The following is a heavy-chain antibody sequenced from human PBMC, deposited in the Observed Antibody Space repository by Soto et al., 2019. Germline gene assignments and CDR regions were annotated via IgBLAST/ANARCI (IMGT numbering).Heavy chain of an antibody. CDR3: XXXXXXXXXD. J-gene: IGHJ3*01. Sequence: EVQLVESGGGLVQPGGSLRLSCADSGFSFSSYWMHWVRQGPGKGLVWVARINTDGSSTNYADSVKGRFTISRDNAKNTLYLQMNXXXXXXXXXXXXXXXXXXXXXDXGQGTMVTVSS. CDR1: GFSFSSYW. CDR2: INTDGSST. V-gene: IGHV3-74*01.